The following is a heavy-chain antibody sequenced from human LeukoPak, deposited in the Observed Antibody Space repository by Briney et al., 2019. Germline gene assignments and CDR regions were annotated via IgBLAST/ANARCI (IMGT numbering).Heavy chain of an antibody. CDR2: FDPEDGET. J-gene: IGHJ3*02. Sequence: ASVKVSCKVSGYTLTELSMHWVRQAPGKGLEWMGGFDPEDGETIYAQKFQGRVTMTEDTSTDTAYMELSSLRSEDTAVYYCATTISSHIAAASGVAFDIWGQGIMVTVSS. CDR1: GYTLTELS. V-gene: IGHV1-24*01. CDR3: ATTISSHIAAASGVAFDI. D-gene: IGHD6-13*01.